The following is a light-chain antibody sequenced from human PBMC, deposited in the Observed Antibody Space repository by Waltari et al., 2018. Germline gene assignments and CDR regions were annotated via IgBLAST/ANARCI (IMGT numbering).Light chain of an antibody. CDR3: MQGTHWPPYT. CDR2: KVS. J-gene: IGKJ2*01. CDR1: QGLVHSDGHTY. V-gene: IGKV2-30*02. Sequence: DVVMTKSPLSLPVTLCQPASTSCRSSQGLVHSDGHTYLKWFQLRTGQAPRRLIYKVSRRESGVPDRFSGSGSGTEFTLIISRVEAEDIGVYYCMQGTHWPPYTFGQGTKLEIK.